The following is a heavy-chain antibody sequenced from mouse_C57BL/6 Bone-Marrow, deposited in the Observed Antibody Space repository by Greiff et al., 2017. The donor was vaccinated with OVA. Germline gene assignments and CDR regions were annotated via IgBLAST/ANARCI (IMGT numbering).Heavy chain of an antibody. CDR1: GYTFTSYW. D-gene: IGHD2-3*01. CDR3: ARRYDGYYVLSFAY. Sequence: VQLQQPGAELVRPGTSVKLSCKASGYTFTSYWMHWVKQRPGQGLAWIGVIDPSASYTNSNQKFKGKATLTVDTSSSTAYMQLSSLTSEDSAVYYCARRYDGYYVLSFAYWGQGTLVTVSA. CDR2: IDPSASYT. J-gene: IGHJ3*01. V-gene: IGHV1-59*01.